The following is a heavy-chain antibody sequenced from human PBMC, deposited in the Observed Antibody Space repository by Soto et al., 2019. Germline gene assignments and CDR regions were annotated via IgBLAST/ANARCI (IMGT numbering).Heavy chain of an antibody. CDR1: GFTFSDYW. V-gene: IGHV3-74*01. D-gene: IGHD2-21*02. CDR2: VQGNGIGT. J-gene: IGHJ4*02. CDR3: ALPYDGDPAGFDY. Sequence: GGSLRLSCEASGFTFSDYWIHWVRQAPGRGLVWVSRVQGNGIGTNYADSVEGRFTISRDNAKSTVYLQMNGLRSDDTALYYCALPYDGDPAGFDYWGKGTLVTVSS.